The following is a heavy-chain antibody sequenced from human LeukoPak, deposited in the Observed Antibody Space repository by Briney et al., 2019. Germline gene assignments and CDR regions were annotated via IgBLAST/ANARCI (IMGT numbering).Heavy chain of an antibody. V-gene: IGHV3-74*01. J-gene: IGHJ4*02. CDR2: INSDGSST. CDR3: ARALPAALVGYFDY. Sequence: GGSLRLSCAASGFTFSSYWMHWDRQAPGKGLVWVSRINSDGSSTSYADSVKGRFTISRDNAKNTLYLQMNSLRAEDTAVYYCARALPAALVGYFDYWGQGTLVTVSS. D-gene: IGHD2-2*01. CDR1: GFTFSSYW.